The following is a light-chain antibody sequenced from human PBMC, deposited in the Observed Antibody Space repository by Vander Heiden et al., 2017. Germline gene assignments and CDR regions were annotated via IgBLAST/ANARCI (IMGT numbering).Light chain of an antibody. Sequence: DIQMTQSPSSLSASVGDRVTITCRASQSITGYLDWYQQKPGKVPKLLIYAASSLQSGVPSRFSGSGSGTDFTLTISSLQPEDVATYYCQKDYSTPQTFGQGTKVEIK. CDR2: AAS. V-gene: IGKV1-39*01. J-gene: IGKJ1*01. CDR1: QSITGY. CDR3: QKDYSTPQT.